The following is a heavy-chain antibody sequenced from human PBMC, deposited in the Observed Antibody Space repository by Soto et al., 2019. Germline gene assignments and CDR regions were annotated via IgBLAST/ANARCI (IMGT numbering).Heavy chain of an antibody. CDR2: IVVGSGNT. CDR1: GFTFTSSA. D-gene: IGHD3-22*01. Sequence: SVKVSCKASGFTFTSSAMQWVRQARGQRLEWIGWIVVGSGNTNYAQKFQERVTITRDMSTSTAYMELSSLRSEDTAVYYCATVPPPNYYDSSGYFDYWGQGTLVTVSS. CDR3: ATVPPPNYYDSSGYFDY. J-gene: IGHJ4*02. V-gene: IGHV1-58*02.